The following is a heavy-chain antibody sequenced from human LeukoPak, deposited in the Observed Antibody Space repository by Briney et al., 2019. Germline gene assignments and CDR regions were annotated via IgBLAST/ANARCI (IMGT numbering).Heavy chain of an antibody. D-gene: IGHD3-22*01. J-gene: IGHJ4*02. V-gene: IGHV3-23*01. CDR1: GFTFSNYD. CDR3: AKDEDSSGYDTYFDY. CDR2: ISGSGSAT. Sequence: GGSLRLSCAASGFTFSNYDMSWVRQAPGKGLEWVSSISGSGSATYYADSVKGRFTISRDNSKNSLYLQMNSLRAEDTAVYYCAKDEDSSGYDTYFDYWGQGTLVTVSS.